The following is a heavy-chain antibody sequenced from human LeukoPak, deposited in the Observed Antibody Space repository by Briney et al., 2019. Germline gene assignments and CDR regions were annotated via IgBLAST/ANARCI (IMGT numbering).Heavy chain of an antibody. J-gene: IGHJ3*02. Sequence: PGGSLRLSCAASGFTFSSYAMHWVRQAPGKGLEWVSGISWNSGSIGYADSAKGRFTISRDNAKNSLYLQMNSLRAEDTALYYCAKDILEGAGGNWPAFDIWGQGTMVTVSS. CDR2: ISWNSGSI. D-gene: IGHD4-23*01. V-gene: IGHV3-9*01. CDR3: AKDILEGAGGNWPAFDI. CDR1: GFTFSSYA.